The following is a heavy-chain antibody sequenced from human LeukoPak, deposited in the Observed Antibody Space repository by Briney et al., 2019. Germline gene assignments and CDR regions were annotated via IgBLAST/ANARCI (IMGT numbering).Heavy chain of an antibody. CDR2: ISTSGATI. CDR1: GXTFSSFE. V-gene: IGHV3-48*03. Sequence: PGGSLRLSCAGSGXTFSSFEMNWLRQAPGKGLEWVSFISTSGATIYYADSVKGRFTISRDNAKNSLYLQMNSLRAEDTAVYYCARRFWGLDYWGQGTLVTVSS. CDR3: ARRFWGLDY. J-gene: IGHJ4*02. D-gene: IGHD3-16*01.